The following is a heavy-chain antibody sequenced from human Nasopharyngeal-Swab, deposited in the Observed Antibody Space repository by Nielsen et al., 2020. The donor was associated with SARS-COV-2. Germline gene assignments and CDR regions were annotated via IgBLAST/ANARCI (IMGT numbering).Heavy chain of an antibody. J-gene: IGHJ6*02. CDR3: ARASHRVGSYYDFWSGYYRDYYYYGMDV. D-gene: IGHD3-3*01. Sequence: ASVKAPCKASGYTFTSYGISWVRQAPGQGLEWMGRISAYNGNTNYAQKLQGRVTMTTDTSTSTAYMELRSLRSDDTAVYYCARASHRVGSYYDFWSGYYRDYYYYGMDVWGQGTTVTVFS. CDR1: GYTFTSYG. CDR2: ISAYNGNT. V-gene: IGHV1-18*01.